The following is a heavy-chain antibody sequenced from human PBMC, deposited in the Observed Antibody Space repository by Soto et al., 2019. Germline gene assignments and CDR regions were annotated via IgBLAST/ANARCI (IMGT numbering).Heavy chain of an antibody. Sequence: GESLKISCDGSGYSCTSDCISWVLQMPGKGLEWMGRIDPSDSYTNYSPSFQGHVTISADKSISTAYLQWSSLKASDTAMYYCASIVVVPAAREDYWGQGTLVTVSS. V-gene: IGHV5-10-1*01. J-gene: IGHJ4*02. CDR1: GYSCTSDC. D-gene: IGHD2-2*01. CDR2: IDPSDSYT. CDR3: ASIVVVPAAREDY.